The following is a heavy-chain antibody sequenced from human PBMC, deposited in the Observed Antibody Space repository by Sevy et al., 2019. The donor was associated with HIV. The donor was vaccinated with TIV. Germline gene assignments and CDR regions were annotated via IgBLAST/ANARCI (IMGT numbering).Heavy chain of an antibody. V-gene: IGHV3-49*03. CDR1: GFTFGDYA. CDR3: TGDDPYYYDSSGYLALDY. D-gene: IGHD3-22*01. J-gene: IGHJ4*02. Sequence: GGSLRLSCTASGFTFGDYAMSWFRQAPGKGLEWVGFIRSKAYGGTTEYAASVKGRFTIQRDDSKSIAYLQMNSLKTEDTAVYYCTGDDPYYYDSSGYLALDYWGQGTLVTVSS. CDR2: IRSKAYGGTT.